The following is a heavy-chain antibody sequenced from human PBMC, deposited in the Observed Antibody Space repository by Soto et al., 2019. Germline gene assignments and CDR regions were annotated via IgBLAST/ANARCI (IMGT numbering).Heavy chain of an antibody. CDR3: ARDRITGTLENYYYMDV. CDR2: IIPFLGIA. J-gene: IGHJ6*03. D-gene: IGHD1-7*01. CDR1: GGTFSSYT. Sequence: QVQLGQSGAEVKKPGSSGKVSCKASGGTFSSYTISWVRQAPGQGLEWLGRIIPFLGIANYAQKFQGRVTITADKSTSTAYMELSSLRSEDTAVYYCARDRITGTLENYYYMDVWGKGTTVTVSS. V-gene: IGHV1-69*08.